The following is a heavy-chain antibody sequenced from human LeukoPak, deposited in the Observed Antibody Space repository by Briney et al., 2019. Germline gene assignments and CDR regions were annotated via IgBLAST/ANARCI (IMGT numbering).Heavy chain of an antibody. CDR2: IYYSGST. CDR3: ARRRDSYYYYGMDV. J-gene: IGHJ6*02. CDR1: GGSFSSYY. V-gene: IGHV4-59*08. Sequence: SETLSLTCAVYGGSFSSYYWSWIRQPPGKGLEWIGYIYYSGSTNYNPSLKSRVTISVDTSKNQFSLKLSSVTAADAAVYYCARRRDSYYYYGMDVWGQGTTVTVSS.